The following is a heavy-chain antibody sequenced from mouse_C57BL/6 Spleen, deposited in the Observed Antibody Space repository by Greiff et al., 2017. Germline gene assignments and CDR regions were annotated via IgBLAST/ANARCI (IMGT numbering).Heavy chain of an antibody. CDR1: GFSLTSYG. V-gene: IGHV2-9*01. D-gene: IGHD2-2*01. Sequence: VQLVESGPGLVAPSQSLSITCTVSGFSLTSYGVDWVRQPPGKGLEWLGVLWGGGRTNYNSALMSRLSISKDNSKSQVFLKMNSLQTDDTAIYYCAKRDGYDWFAYWGQGTLVTVSA. CDR2: LWGGGRT. CDR3: AKRDGYDWFAY. J-gene: IGHJ3*01.